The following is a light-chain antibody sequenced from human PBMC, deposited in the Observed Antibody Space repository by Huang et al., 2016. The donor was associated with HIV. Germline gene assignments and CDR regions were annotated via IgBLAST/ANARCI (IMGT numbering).Light chain of an antibody. CDR2: DAS. J-gene: IGKJ1*01. CDR3: QQYNNWPPWT. CDR1: QSVNNK. Sequence: EVVMTQSPVTLSVSPGERATLSCRASQSVNNKLAWFQQKPDQAPRLLIQDASIRATGIPDRFSGSGSGTEFTLTISSLQSEDFAVYYCQQYNNWPPWTFGQGTKVEIK. V-gene: IGKV3-15*01.